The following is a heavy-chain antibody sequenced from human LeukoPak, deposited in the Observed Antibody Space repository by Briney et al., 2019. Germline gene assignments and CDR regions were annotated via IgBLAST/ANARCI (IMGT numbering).Heavy chain of an antibody. V-gene: IGHV3-30*18. CDR3: AKENDYYGLGSYLHGGDY. Sequence: GGSLRLSCAASGFTFSSYGMHWVRQAPGKGLEWVAVISYDGSNKYYADSVKGRFTISRDNSKNTLYLQMNSLRAEDTAVYYCAKENDYYGLGSYLHGGDYWGQGTLVTVSS. CDR2: ISYDGSNK. CDR1: GFTFSSYG. J-gene: IGHJ4*02. D-gene: IGHD3-10*01.